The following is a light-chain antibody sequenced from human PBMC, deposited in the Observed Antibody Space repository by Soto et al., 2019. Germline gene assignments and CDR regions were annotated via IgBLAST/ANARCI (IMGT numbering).Light chain of an antibody. V-gene: IGKV3-15*01. CDR3: QQYNNWPHT. CDR2: GAS. Sequence: EIMMTQSPATLSVSPGERATLSCRASQSVSSNLAWYQQKPVQAPRLLIYGASTRATGIPARFSGSGSGTEFTLTISSLQSEDFALYYCQQYNNWPHTFGQGTKVDIK. CDR1: QSVSSN. J-gene: IGKJ2*01.